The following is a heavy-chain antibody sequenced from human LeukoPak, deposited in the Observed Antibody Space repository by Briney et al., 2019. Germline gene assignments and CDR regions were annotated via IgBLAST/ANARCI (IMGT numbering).Heavy chain of an antibody. Sequence: PSETLSLTCTVSGGSISSGSYFWSWIRQPAGKGLEWIGRIYTSGSTNYNPSLKSRVTISVDTSKNQSSLKLSSVTAADTAVYYCARDLSVAGFDYWGQGTLVTVSS. CDR1: GGSISSGSYF. D-gene: IGHD6-19*01. CDR2: IYTSGST. V-gene: IGHV4-61*02. J-gene: IGHJ4*02. CDR3: ARDLSVAGFDY.